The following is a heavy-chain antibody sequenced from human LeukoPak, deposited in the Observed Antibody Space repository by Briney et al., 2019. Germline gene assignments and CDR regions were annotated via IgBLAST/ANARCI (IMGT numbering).Heavy chain of an antibody. J-gene: IGHJ5*02. CDR1: GFTFSTYS. CDR3: ARGKAVTTVRFDP. D-gene: IGHD4-17*01. Sequence: GGSLRLSCAASGFTFSTYSMNWVRQAPGKRLEWVANIKQDGSEKYYVDSVKGRFTISRDNAKNSLYLQMNSLRAEDTAVYYCARGKAVTTVRFDPWGQGTLVTVSS. V-gene: IGHV3-7*01. CDR2: IKQDGSEK.